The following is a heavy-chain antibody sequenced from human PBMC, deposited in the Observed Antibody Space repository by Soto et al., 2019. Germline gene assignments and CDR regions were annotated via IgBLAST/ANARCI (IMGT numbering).Heavy chain of an antibody. CDR1: GGTFSSYT. CDR3: ARGYYSGSNPSSFEY. V-gene: IGHV1-69*01. CDR2: ITPTLNIA. D-gene: IGHD1-26*01. Sequence: QLQLVQSGAEVREPGSSVKVSCKASGGTFSSYTVIWVRQAPGQGLEWMGGITPTLNIAKYAEKLQGRVTITADESTSTVNMHLSSLRSDDTAVYFCARGYYSGSNPSSFEYRGQRTLVAVSS. J-gene: IGHJ4*02.